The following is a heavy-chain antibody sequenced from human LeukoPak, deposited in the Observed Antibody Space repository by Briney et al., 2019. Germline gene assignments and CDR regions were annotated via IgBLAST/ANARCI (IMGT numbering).Heavy chain of an antibody. CDR1: GYTFSNYY. D-gene: IGHD3-3*01. J-gene: IGHJ6*02. V-gene: IGHV1-46*01. CDR3: ARAEWHGMDV. CDR2: INPSGGST. Sequence: ASVTVSCTASGYTFSNYYMHWVRQAPGQGLEWMGIINPSGGSTSYAQKFQGRVTMTRDTSTSTVYMELRSLKSQDTAVYYCARAEWHGMDVWGQGTTVTVSS.